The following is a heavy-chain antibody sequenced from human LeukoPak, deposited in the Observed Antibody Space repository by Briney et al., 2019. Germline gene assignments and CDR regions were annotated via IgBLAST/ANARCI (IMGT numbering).Heavy chain of an antibody. CDR1: GFTFSSYA. V-gene: IGHV3-48*01. J-gene: IGHJ6*02. D-gene: IGHD1-20*01. Sequence: PGGSLRLSCAASGFTFSSYAMSWVRQAPGKGLEWVSYISSSSSTTYYADSVKGRFTISRDNAKNSLYLQMNSLRAEDTAVYYCARDAYNWNPLYGMDVWGQGTTVTVSS. CDR3: ARDAYNWNPLYGMDV. CDR2: ISSSSSTT.